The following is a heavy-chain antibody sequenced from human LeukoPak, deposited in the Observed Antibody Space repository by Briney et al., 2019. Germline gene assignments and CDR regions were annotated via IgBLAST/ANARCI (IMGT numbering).Heavy chain of an antibody. CDR2: IYTSGST. J-gene: IGHJ3*02. CDR1: GGSISSGSYY. D-gene: IGHD3-3*01. CDR3: AEGSWSGFGPNAFDI. Sequence: SETLSLTCTVSGGSISSGSYYWSWIRQHAGKGLEWIGRIYTSGSTNYNPSLKSRVTISVDTSKNQFSLKLSSVTAADTAVYYCAEGSWSGFGPNAFDIWGQGTMVTVSS. V-gene: IGHV4-61*02.